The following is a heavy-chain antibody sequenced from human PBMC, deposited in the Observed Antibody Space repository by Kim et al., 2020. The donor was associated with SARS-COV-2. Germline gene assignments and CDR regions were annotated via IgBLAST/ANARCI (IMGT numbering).Heavy chain of an antibody. D-gene: IGHD3-16*02. CDR2: IYYSGCT. J-gene: IGHJ3*02. CDR1: GGSISSGDYY. CDR3: ARETYYDYIWGSYPPGSFDI. Sequence: SETLSLTCTVSGGSISSGDYYWSWIRQPPGKGLEWIGYIYYSGCTYYNPSLKSRVTISVDTSKNQFSLKLSSVTAADTAVYYCARETYYDYIWGSYPPGSFDIWGQGTMVTVSS. V-gene: IGHV4-30-4*01.